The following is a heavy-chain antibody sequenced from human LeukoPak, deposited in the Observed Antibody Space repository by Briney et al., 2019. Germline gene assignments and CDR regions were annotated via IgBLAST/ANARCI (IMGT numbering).Heavy chain of an antibody. CDR2: IYYSEST. D-gene: IGHD3-22*01. V-gene: IGHV4-39*07. Sequence: SETLSLTCTVYSGSINSSSYYRGWTRQPPGKGLEWNGIIYYSESTYNNPSLKSRASITVDTSQNQFSVKLSSVTAADTDVDYCARVGGITMIVVLIGDAFDIWGQGTMVTVSS. CDR1: SGSINSSSYY. J-gene: IGHJ3*02. CDR3: ARVGGITMIVVLIGDAFDI.